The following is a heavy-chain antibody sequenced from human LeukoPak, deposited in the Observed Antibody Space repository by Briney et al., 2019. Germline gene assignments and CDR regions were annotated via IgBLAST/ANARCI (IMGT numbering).Heavy chain of an antibody. V-gene: IGHV3-48*03. CDR3: ARGDYGGNSGDY. Sequence: PGGSLRLSCAASGFTFSSYEMNWVRQAPGKGLEWVSYISSSGSTIYYADSVKGRFTISRDNAKNSLYLQMNSLRAEDTAVYYCARGDYGGNSGDYWGQGTLVTVSS. CDR1: GFTFSSYE. D-gene: IGHD4-23*01. CDR2: ISSSGSTI. J-gene: IGHJ4*02.